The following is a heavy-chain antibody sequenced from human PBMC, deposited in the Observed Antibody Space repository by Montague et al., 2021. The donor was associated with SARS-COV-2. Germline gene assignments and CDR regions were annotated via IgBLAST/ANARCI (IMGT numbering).Heavy chain of an antibody. V-gene: IGHV4-39*01. Sequence: SETLSLTCTVSGGSISSSSYYWGWIRQPPGKGLEWIGCIYYSGSTYYNPSLKSRVTISVDTSKNQFSLKLSSVTAADTAVYYCAGARITMIVVVITPYYYYGMDVWGQGTTVTVSS. D-gene: IGHD3-22*01. CDR3: AGARITMIVVVITPYYYYGMDV. CDR1: GGSISSSSYY. J-gene: IGHJ6*02. CDR2: IYYSGST.